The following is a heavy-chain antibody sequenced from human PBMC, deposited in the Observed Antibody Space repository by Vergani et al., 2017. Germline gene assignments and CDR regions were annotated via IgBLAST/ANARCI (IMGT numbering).Heavy chain of an antibody. V-gene: IGHV4-59*11. CDR1: GGSISSHY. Sequence: QVQLQESGPGLVKPSETLSLTCTVSGGSISSHYWSWIRQPPGKGLEWIGYIYYSGSTYYNPSRKSRVTISVDTSKNQFSLKLSSVTAADTAVYYCARAFYDFWSGYYKSFDYWGQGTLVTVSS. D-gene: IGHD3-3*01. CDR3: ARAFYDFWSGYYKSFDY. J-gene: IGHJ4*02. CDR2: IYYSGST.